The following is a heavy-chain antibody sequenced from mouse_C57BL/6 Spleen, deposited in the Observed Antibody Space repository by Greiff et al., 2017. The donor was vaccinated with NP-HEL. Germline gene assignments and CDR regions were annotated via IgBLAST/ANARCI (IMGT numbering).Heavy chain of an antibody. CDR3: TYSNGHYYAMDY. CDR2: IDPETGGT. V-gene: IGHV1-15*01. Sequence: VQLQQSGAELVRPGASVTLSCKASGYTFTDYEMHWVKQTPVHGLEWIGAIDPETGGTAYNQKFKGKAILTADKSSSTAYMELRSLTSEDSAVYYCTYSNGHYYAMDYWGQGTSVTVSS. J-gene: IGHJ4*01. D-gene: IGHD2-5*01. CDR1: GYTFTDYE.